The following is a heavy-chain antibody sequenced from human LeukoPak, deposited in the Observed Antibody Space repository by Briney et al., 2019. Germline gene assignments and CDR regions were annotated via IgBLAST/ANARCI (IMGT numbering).Heavy chain of an antibody. J-gene: IGHJ6*03. CDR3: AKEGPKRYDSSGYYSYYYCHYMDV. CDR1: GFTFSSYG. Sequence: GGSLRLSCAASGFTFSSYGMHWVRQAPGKGLEWVAFIRYDGSNKYYADSVKGRFTISRDNSKNTLYLQMNSLRAEDTAVYYCAKEGPKRYDSSGYYSYYYCHYMDVWGKGTTVTVSS. D-gene: IGHD3-22*01. V-gene: IGHV3-30*02. CDR2: IRYDGSNK.